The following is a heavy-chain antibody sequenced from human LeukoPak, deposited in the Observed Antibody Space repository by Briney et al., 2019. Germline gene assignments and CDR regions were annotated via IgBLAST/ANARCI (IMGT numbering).Heavy chain of an antibody. CDR3: VKDRVGTWEPIDY. V-gene: IGHV3-23*01. CDR2: ISGSGDTT. CDR1: GFTFSSCV. D-gene: IGHD1-26*01. Sequence: GGSLRLSCAASGFTFSSCVMSWVRQAPGKGLEWVSAISGSGDTTYYAESVRGRFTISRDISKNTLYLQMNSLRVEDTAVYYCVKDRVGTWEPIDYWGQGTLVTVSS. J-gene: IGHJ4*02.